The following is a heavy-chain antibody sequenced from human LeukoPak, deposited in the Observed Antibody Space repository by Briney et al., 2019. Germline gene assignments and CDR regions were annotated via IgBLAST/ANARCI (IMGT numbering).Heavy chain of an antibody. V-gene: IGHV4-59*01. CDR1: GGSINNYY. CDR2: VYYTGRT. D-gene: IGHD4-17*01. Sequence: SETLSLTCTVSGGSINNYYWTWIRQPPGKGLECIGYVYYTGRTYYNPSLKSRVTISVDTSKNQSSLKLNSVTAADTAVYYCARDSSTVTTRHFDYWGQGTLVTVSS. J-gene: IGHJ4*02. CDR3: ARDSSTVTTRHFDY.